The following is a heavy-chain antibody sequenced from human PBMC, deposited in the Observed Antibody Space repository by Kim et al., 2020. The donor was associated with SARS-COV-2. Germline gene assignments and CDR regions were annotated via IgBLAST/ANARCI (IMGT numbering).Heavy chain of an antibody. D-gene: IGHD3-3*01. J-gene: IGHJ6*03. CDR1: GGSFSGYY. V-gene: IGHV4-34*01. CDR2: INHSGST. Sequence: SETLSLTCAVYGGSFSGYYWSWIRQPPGKGLEWIGEINHSGSTNYNPSLKSRVTISVDTSKNQFSLKLSSVTAADTAVYYCARTIFGVVITQYYYYYMDVWGKGTTVTVSS. CDR3: ARTIFGVVITQYYYYYMDV.